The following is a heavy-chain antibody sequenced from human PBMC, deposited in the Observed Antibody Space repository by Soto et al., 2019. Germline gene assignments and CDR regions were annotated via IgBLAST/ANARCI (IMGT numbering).Heavy chain of an antibody. D-gene: IGHD6-19*01. CDR3: AKDSRGIAVAGPDF. CDR2: ISGSGDTT. V-gene: IGHV3-23*01. Sequence: PGGSLRLSCAASGFTFGTYTITWVRQAPGRGLEWVSGISGSGDTTYYADSVKGRFTVSRDNSKNTLYLHMNSLRAEDTALYYCAKDSRGIAVAGPDFWGQGTLVTVSS. J-gene: IGHJ4*02. CDR1: GFTFGTYT.